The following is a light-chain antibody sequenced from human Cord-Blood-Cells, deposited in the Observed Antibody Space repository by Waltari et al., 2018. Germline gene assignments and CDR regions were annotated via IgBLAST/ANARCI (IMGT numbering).Light chain of an antibody. Sequence: DIVMTQSPDSLAVSLGERAPIHCKSSQSVLYSSNNKNYLAWYQQKPGQPPKLLIYWASTRESGVPDRFSGSGSGTDFTLTISSLQAEDVAVYYCQQYYSTPRTFGQGTKLEIK. CDR2: WAS. J-gene: IGKJ2*02. CDR3: QQYYSTPRT. CDR1: QSVLYSSNNKNY. V-gene: IGKV4-1*01.